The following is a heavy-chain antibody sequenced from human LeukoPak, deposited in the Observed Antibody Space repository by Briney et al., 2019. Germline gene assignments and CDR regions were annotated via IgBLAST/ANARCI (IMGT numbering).Heavy chain of an antibody. Sequence: SQTLSLTCTVSGGSISSGDYYWSWIRQPPGKGLEWIGYIYYSGSTYYNPSLKSRVTISVDTSKNQFSLKLSSVTAADTAVYYCARGGDSAEEIVVVPASDGYFDLWGRSTLVTVSS. CDR2: IYYSGST. CDR1: GGSISSGDYY. CDR3: ARGGDSAEEIVVVPASDGYFDL. V-gene: IGHV4-30-4*01. D-gene: IGHD2-2*01. J-gene: IGHJ2*01.